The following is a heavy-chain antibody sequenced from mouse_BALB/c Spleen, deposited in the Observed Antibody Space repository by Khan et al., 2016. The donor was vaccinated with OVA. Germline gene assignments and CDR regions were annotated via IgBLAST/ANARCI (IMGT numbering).Heavy chain of an antibody. V-gene: IGHV9-2-1*01. CDR3: SSGLKYGNFDY. CDR2: INTETGEP. J-gene: IGHJ2*01. D-gene: IGHD2-10*02. Sequence: QIQLVQSGPELKKPGETVKISCKASGYTFTDYSMHWVKQAPGKGLKWMGWINTETGEPTYADDFKGRFAFSLETSASTAYLQINNLKNEDTATYFCSSGLKYGNFDYCGQGTTLTGAS. CDR1: GYTFTDYS.